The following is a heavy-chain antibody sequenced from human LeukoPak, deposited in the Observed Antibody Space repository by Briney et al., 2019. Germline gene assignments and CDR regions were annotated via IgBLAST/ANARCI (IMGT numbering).Heavy chain of an antibody. CDR3: ARSVVRYGDYSGIGIWFDP. D-gene: IGHD4-17*01. V-gene: IGHV3-7*01. CDR1: GFSFSNHY. Sequence: PGGSLRLSCTASGFSFSNHYMRWIRQAPGKGLEWVANIKQDGSEKYHVDSVKGRFTISRDNAKNSLYLQMNSLRAEDTAVYYCARSVVRYGDYSGIGIWFDPWGQGTLVTVSS. J-gene: IGHJ5*02. CDR2: IKQDGSEK.